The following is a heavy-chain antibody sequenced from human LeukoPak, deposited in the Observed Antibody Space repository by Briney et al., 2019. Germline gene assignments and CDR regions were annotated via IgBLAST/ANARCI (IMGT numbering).Heavy chain of an antibody. Sequence: PGGSLRLPCAASGGPFSSLTMSWIRQSPGKGLEWVSGLTGNGGRTFYADSVKGRFTISRDNSKNTVFLQVHSLRTEGTAIYYWAMTLAGVLDSFDSWGQGTLVTVSS. V-gene: IGHV3-23*01. J-gene: IGHJ4*02. CDR3: AMTLAGVLDSFDS. D-gene: IGHD1-1*01. CDR2: LTGNGGRT. CDR1: GGPFSSLT.